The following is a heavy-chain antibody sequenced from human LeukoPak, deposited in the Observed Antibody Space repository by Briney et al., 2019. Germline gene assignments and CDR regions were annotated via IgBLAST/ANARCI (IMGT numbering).Heavy chain of an antibody. CDR1: GGSFSGYY. CDR3: ARVRILRFLEWLTKNYDY. D-gene: IGHD3-3*01. Sequence: PSETLSLTCAVYGGSFSGYYWSWIRQPPGKGLEWIGEINHSGSTNYNPSLTSRVTISVDTSKNQLSLKLSFVTAADTAVYYCARVRILRFLEWLTKNYDYWGQGTLVTVSS. V-gene: IGHV4-34*01. J-gene: IGHJ4*02. CDR2: INHSGST.